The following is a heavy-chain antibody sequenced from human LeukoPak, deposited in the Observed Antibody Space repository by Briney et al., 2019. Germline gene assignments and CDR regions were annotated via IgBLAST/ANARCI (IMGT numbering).Heavy chain of an antibody. CDR2: ISSSSSTI. J-gene: IGHJ4*02. D-gene: IGHD6-13*01. V-gene: IGHV3-48*01. Sequence: PGGSLRLSCAASGFTFSSYSMNWVRQAPGKGLEWVSYISSSSSTIYYADSVKGRFTISRDNAKNSLYLQMNSLRAEDTAVYYCARDMTTGYSSSWYGDGDFRFDYWGQGTLVTVSS. CDR1: GFTFSSYS. CDR3: ARDMTTGYSSSWYGDGDFRFDY.